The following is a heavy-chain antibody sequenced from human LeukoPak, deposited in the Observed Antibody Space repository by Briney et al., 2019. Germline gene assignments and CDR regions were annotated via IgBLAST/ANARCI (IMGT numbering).Heavy chain of an antibody. CDR3: ARSRGAVVDY. V-gene: IGHV6-1*01. Sequence: SQTLSLTCAISGDSVSSNSAAWNWTRQSPSRGLEWLGRTYYRSKWVNDYATSVKSRISINPDISAHQFSLQLNSVTPEDTAVYYCARSRGAVVDYWGQGTLVTV. CDR2: TYYRSKWVN. CDR1: GDSVSSNSAA. J-gene: IGHJ4*02.